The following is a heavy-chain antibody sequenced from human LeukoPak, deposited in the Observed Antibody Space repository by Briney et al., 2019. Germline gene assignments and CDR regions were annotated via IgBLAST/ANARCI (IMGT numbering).Heavy chain of an antibody. D-gene: IGHD4-23*01. CDR1: GFTFSSYG. Sequence: PGGSLRLSCAASGFTFSSYGMHWVRQAPGKGLEWVAVISYDGSNKYYADSVKGRFTISRDNSKNTLYLQMNSLRAEDTAVYYCAKDYLDYGGSYWYFDLWGRGTLVTVSS. CDR2: ISYDGSNK. V-gene: IGHV3-30*18. CDR3: AKDYLDYGGSYWYFDL. J-gene: IGHJ2*01.